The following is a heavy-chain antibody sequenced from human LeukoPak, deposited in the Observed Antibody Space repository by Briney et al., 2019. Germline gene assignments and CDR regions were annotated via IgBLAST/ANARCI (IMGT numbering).Heavy chain of an antibody. V-gene: IGHV3-7*01. CDR3: ARGIIYGGNRQYFQH. D-gene: IGHD4-23*01. Sequence: GGSLRLSCAASGFTFSSYWMSWVRQAPGKGLEWVANIKQDGSEKYYVDSVKGRFTISRDNAKNSLYLQMNSLRAEDTAVYYCARGIIYGGNRQYFQHWGQGTLVTVSS. J-gene: IGHJ1*01. CDR1: GFTFSSYW. CDR2: IKQDGSEK.